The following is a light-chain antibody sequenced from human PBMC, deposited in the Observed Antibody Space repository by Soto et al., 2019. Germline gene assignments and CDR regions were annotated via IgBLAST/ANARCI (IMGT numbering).Light chain of an antibody. CDR2: KAS. CDR3: QQYNDNWT. V-gene: IGKV1-5*03. CDR1: QSVSRW. J-gene: IGKJ1*01. Sequence: DLQMTQSPSTLSASIGDRVTITCRASQSVSRWLAWYQQKRGKAPKLLIYKASTLESGVPSRFSGSGSGTEFTLAISSLQRDDSATYYCQQYNDNWTFGQGTKVEIK.